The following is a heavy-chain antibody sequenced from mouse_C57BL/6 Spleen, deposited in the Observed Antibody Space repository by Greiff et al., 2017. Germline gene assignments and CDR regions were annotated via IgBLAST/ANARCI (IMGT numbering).Heavy chain of an antibody. Sequence: VQLQQSGPELVKPGASVKISCKASGYAFSSSWMNWVKQRPGKGLEWIGRIYPGDGDTNSNGKFKGKATLTADKSSSTAYMQLSSLTAEYSAVYFCAAGDSSGAWFAYWGQGTLVTVSA. J-gene: IGHJ3*01. V-gene: IGHV1-82*01. D-gene: IGHD3-2*02. CDR2: IYPGDGDT. CDR3: AAGDSSGAWFAY. CDR1: GYAFSSSW.